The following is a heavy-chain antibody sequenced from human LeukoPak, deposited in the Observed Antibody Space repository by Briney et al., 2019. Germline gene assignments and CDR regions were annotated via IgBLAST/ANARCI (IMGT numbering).Heavy chain of an antibody. Sequence: GGSLRLSCAASGFTFSSYWMSWVRQAPGKGLEWVANMKQDGSEKYYVDSVKGRFTISRDNAKNSLYLQMNSLRAEDTAVYYCARVRRWLQNPWVIYYFDYWGQGTLVTVSS. CDR2: MKQDGSEK. D-gene: IGHD5-24*01. CDR1: GFTFSSYW. V-gene: IGHV3-7*01. CDR3: ARVRRWLQNPWVIYYFDY. J-gene: IGHJ4*02.